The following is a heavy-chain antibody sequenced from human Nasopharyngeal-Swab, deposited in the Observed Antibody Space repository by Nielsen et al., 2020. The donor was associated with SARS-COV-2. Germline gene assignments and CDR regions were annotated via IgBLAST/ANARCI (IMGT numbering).Heavy chain of an antibody. V-gene: IGHV3-33*01. D-gene: IGHD1-14*01. CDR1: GFTFSSYG. CDR3: ARGTGYYYYMDV. Sequence: GGSLRLSCAASGFTFSSYGMHWVRQAPGKGLEWVAVIWYDGSNKYYADSVKGRFTISRDNSKNTLYLQMNSLRAEDTAVYYCARGTGYYYYMDVWGKGTTVHRLL. CDR2: IWYDGSNK. J-gene: IGHJ6*03.